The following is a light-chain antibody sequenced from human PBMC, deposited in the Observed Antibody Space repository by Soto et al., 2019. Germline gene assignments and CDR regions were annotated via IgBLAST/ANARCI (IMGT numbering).Light chain of an antibody. CDR2: DAS. J-gene: IGKJ4*01. CDR1: HNICNY. CDR3: QHYDNLPLT. Sequence: DIHLTQSPSSLSASVGDRVTIACQASHNICNYLNWYQLKPGKAPQVLILDASNLETGVPSRFSGSGSGTAFSLTINNLQPEDVGTYYCQHYDNLPLTVGGGTTVEI. V-gene: IGKV1-33*01.